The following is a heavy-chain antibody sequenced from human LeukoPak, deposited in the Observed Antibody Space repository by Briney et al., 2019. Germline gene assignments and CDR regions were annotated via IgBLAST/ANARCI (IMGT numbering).Heavy chain of an antibody. CDR1: VFSFDDYG. D-gene: IGHD3-16*01. CDR2: LNWNGGST. V-gene: IGHV3-20*04. Sequence: GGSLRLSCAASVFSFDDYGMSWVRQVPGKGLEWVSGLNWNGGSTGYVDSVKGRFTISRDNAKNSLYLQMNSLRVEDTALYYCAREGPQINYYYYYYMDVWGKGTTVTVSS. CDR3: AREGPQINYYYYYYMDV. J-gene: IGHJ6*03.